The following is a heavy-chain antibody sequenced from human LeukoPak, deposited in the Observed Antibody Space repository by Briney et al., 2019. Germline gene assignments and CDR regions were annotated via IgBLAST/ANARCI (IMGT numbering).Heavy chain of an antibody. CDR3: ARHCKQLWLLEYYYYMDV. D-gene: IGHD5-18*01. J-gene: IGHJ6*03. V-gene: IGHV4-38-2*01. CDR1: GYSTSSGYY. Sequence: KPSETPSLTCAVPGYSTSSGYYWGWVRQPPGKGLEWVGGIYHSGSTYYNPSLKSRVTISVDTSKNQFSLKLSSVTAADTAVYYCARHCKQLWLLEYYYYMDVWGKGTTVTVSS. CDR2: IYHSGST.